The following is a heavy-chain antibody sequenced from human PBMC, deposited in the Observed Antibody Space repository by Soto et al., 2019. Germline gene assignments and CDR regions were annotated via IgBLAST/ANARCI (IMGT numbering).Heavy chain of an antibody. CDR1: GGSISSSSYY. Sequence: LSLTCTVSGGSISSSSYYWGWIRQPPGKGLEWIGSIYYSGSTYYNPSLKSRVTISVDTSKNQFSLKLSSVTAADTAVYYCARPSRYSSSWYPSENWFDPWGQGTLVTVSS. CDR3: ARPSRYSSSWYPSENWFDP. V-gene: IGHV4-39*01. CDR2: IYYSGST. D-gene: IGHD6-13*01. J-gene: IGHJ5*02.